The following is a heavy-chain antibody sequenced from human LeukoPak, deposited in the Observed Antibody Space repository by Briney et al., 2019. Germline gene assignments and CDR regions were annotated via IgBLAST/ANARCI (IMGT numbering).Heavy chain of an antibody. Sequence: GRSLRLSCAASGFTFSSYAMHWVRQAPGKGLEWVAVISYDGSNKYYADSVKGRFTVSRDQSKNTLYLQMNSLRVEDTAIYYCAKDFGGSGSYYCPFDYWGQGALVTVSS. CDR1: GFTFSSYA. CDR2: ISYDGSNK. D-gene: IGHD3-10*01. CDR3: AKDFGGSGSYYCPFDY. V-gene: IGHV3-30*04. J-gene: IGHJ4*02.